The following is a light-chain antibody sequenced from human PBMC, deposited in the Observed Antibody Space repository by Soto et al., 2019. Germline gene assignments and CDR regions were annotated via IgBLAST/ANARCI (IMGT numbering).Light chain of an antibody. CDR3: SSYTSSSPYV. Sequence: QSALTQPASVSGSPGQSITISCTGTSSDVGGHNYVSWYQQYPGKAPKLMIYDVSNRPSGVSNRFSGSKSGNTASLTISGLQAEDEADYYCSSYTSSSPYVFGSGTKVTVL. J-gene: IGLJ1*01. V-gene: IGLV2-14*01. CDR1: SSDVGGHNY. CDR2: DVS.